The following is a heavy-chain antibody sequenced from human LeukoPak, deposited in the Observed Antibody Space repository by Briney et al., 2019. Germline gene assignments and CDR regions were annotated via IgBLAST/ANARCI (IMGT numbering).Heavy chain of an antibody. Sequence: GGSLRLSCADSGFTFSSYGMHWVRQAPGKGLEWVAFIRYDGSKKYFADSVKGRFTISRDNSKNTLYLQMNTLRAEDTAVYYCAKGDLYVGFDYWGQGTLVTVSS. D-gene: IGHD3-16*01. CDR1: GFTFSSYG. V-gene: IGHV3-30*02. CDR3: AKGDLYVGFDY. J-gene: IGHJ4*02. CDR2: IRYDGSKK.